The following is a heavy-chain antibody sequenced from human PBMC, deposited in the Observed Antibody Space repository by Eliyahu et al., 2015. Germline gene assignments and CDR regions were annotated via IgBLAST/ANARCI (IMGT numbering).Heavy chain of an antibody. CDR1: XGSXSSSSXX. D-gene: IGHD1-1*01. CDR2: IYYSGXT. CDR3: ATGEVQLERRSYYYYGMDV. V-gene: IGHV4-39*01. Sequence: QLQLQESGPGLVKPSETLSLTCXVSXGSXSSSSXXWGWIRQPPGKGXEWIGSIYYSGXTYYNPSLKSRVXISVDTSKNQFSLKLSSVTAADTAVYYCATGEVQLERRSYYYYGMDVWGKGTTVTVSS. J-gene: IGHJ6*04.